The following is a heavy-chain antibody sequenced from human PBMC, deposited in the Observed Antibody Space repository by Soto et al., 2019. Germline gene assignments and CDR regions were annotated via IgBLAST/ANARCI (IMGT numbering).Heavy chain of an antibody. V-gene: IGHV3-30-3*01. CDR1: GFTFTNYP. CDR2: VSHDGSNT. Sequence: QVQLVESGGGVVQPGRSLRLSCAASGFTFTNYPMHWVRQAPGKGLEWVAVVSHDGSNTYYADSVKGRFTISRDNSKNTLYRQLNSLRTEDTAVFYCAREKTVGGIRLDNWGQGTLVTVPS. CDR3: AREKTVGGIRLDN. D-gene: IGHD1-26*01. J-gene: IGHJ4*02.